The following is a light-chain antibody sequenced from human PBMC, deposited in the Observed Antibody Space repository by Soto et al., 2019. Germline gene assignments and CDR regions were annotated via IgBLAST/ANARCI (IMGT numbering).Light chain of an antibody. CDR2: KAS. CDR3: QQYNSYPWT. V-gene: IGKV1-5*03. Sequence: DIQMTPSPSTLSASVVDRVTITCRASQSISSWLAWYQQKPGKAPKLLIYKASSLESGVPSRFSGSGSGTEFTLTISSLQPDDFATYDCQQYNSYPWTFGQGTKVDIK. CDR1: QSISSW. J-gene: IGKJ1*01.